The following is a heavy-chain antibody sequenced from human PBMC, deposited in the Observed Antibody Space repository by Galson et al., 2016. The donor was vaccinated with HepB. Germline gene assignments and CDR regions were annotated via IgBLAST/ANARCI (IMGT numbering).Heavy chain of an antibody. J-gene: IGHJ4*02. Sequence: SLRLSCAASGFTFSNYGAHWVRQAPGKGLEWATFITFDGSTKYYADSVKGRFTISRDNSKNTVYVQLNSLRDEDTAVYYCGGSTSVTTVDYWGQGTLVTVSS. V-gene: IGHV3-30-3*01. CDR3: GGSTSVTTVDY. CDR1: GFTFSNYG. CDR2: ITFDGSTK. D-gene: IGHD4-17*01.